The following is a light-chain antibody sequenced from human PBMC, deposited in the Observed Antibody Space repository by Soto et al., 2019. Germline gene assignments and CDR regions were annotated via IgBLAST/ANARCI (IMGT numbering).Light chain of an antibody. CDR2: GAS. Sequence: ELVLTQSPATLSVSPGERATLSCRASQSVSRDLAWYQQKPGQAPRLLIYGASTRAPSIPARFSGSGSGTDFTLTISSLQSEDFAVYYCQQYDKWPTWTFGQGTKGDIK. V-gene: IGKV3-15*01. CDR3: QQYDKWPTWT. J-gene: IGKJ1*01. CDR1: QSVSRD.